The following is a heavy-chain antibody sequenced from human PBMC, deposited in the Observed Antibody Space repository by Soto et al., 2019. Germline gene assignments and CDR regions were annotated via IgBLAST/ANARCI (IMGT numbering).Heavy chain of an antibody. Sequence: QVQLQESGPGLVKPSQTLSLTCTVSGGSISSGDYKWSWIRQPPGKGLEWIGYIYYSGYKYSNPSLKSRVTMSVDTSKNLFSLKLSSVTAADTAVYYCARSDTYVPFEYWGQGTLVTVSS. J-gene: IGHJ4*02. CDR1: GGSISSGDYK. CDR2: IYYSGYK. CDR3: ARSDTYVPFEY. D-gene: IGHD2-2*02. V-gene: IGHV4-30-4*01.